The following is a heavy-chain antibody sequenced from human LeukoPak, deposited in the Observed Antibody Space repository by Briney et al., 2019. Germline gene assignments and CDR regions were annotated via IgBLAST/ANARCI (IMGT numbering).Heavy chain of an antibody. CDR1: GGSISSYY. V-gene: IGHV4-59*01. J-gene: IGHJ3*02. CDR3: AKYGAYDVFDI. CDR2: IYYSGST. D-gene: IGHD4-17*01. Sequence: SETLSLTCTVSGGSISSYYWNWIRQPPGKGLEWIGYIYYSGSTNYNPSLKSRVTISVDTSKNQFSLKLSSVTAADTAVYYCAKYGAYDVFDIWGQGKMVTVFS.